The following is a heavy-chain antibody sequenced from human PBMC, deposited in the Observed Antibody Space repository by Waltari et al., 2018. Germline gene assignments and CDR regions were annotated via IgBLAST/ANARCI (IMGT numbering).Heavy chain of an antibody. Sequence: QVQLVQSGAEVKKPGASVKVSCKASGYTFTGYYMHWVRQAPGQGLEWMGWINPNRGGTNYAQKFQCRVTMTRDTSISTAYMELSRLRSDDTAVYYCARESSWYFSYYYGMDVWGQGTTVTVSS. CDR1: GYTFTGYY. J-gene: IGHJ6*02. V-gene: IGHV1-2*02. CDR2: INPNRGGT. CDR3: ARESSWYFSYYYGMDV. D-gene: IGHD6-13*01.